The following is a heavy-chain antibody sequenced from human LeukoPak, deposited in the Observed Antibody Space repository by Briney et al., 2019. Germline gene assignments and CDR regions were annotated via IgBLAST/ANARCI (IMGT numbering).Heavy chain of an antibody. CDR1: GGTFSSYA. Sequence: ASVKVSCKASGGTFSSYAISWVRQAPGHGLEWMGRIIPIFGTANYAQKFQGRVTITTDESTSTAYMELSSLRSEDTAVYYCASNEWQQLSNDYWGQGTLVTVSS. D-gene: IGHD6-13*01. CDR3: ASNEWQQLSNDY. V-gene: IGHV1-69*05. J-gene: IGHJ4*02. CDR2: IIPIFGTA.